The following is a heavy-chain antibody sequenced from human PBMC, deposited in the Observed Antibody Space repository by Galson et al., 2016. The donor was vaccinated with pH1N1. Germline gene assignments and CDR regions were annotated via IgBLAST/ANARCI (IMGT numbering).Heavy chain of an antibody. D-gene: IGHD1-14*01. CDR2: LNQDGSKI. Sequence: SLRLSCAASGFTFSSFWMTWVRQAPGKGLEWVANLNQDGSKIYYVESVKGRFTISRDNAKSSLFLQMNSLTSEDTAVYYCARRYFDSWGQGTLVTVSS. V-gene: IGHV3-7*01. CDR3: ARRYFDS. CDR1: GFTFSSFW. J-gene: IGHJ4*02.